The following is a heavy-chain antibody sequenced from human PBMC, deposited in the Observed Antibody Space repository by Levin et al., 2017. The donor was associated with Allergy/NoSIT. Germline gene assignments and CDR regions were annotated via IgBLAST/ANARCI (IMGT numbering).Heavy chain of an antibody. J-gene: IGHJ4*02. V-gene: IGHV3-21*01. CDR1: GFTFSTCS. D-gene: IGHD3-22*01. CDR3: ARVLTFYYDTSGYYPFDY. Sequence: PGGSLRLSCAASGFTFSTCSMNWVRQAPGKGLEWVSSISTSGNHIYYADSVRGRFTISRDNAKSSLYLQMNSLRAEDTARYYCARVLTFYYDTSGYYPFDYWGQGTLVTVSS. CDR2: ISTSGNHI.